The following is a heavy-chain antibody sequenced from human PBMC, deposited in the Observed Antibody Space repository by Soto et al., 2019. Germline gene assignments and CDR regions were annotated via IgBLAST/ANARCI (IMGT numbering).Heavy chain of an antibody. CDR2: IIPVFGIV. Sequence: QLQLAQSGADVKKAGSSVKVSCKASGGTLSNSAFSWVRQAPGQGLEWMGGIIPVFGIVNYAQKFQDRVTITADESTSTAYMELRSLRSEDTAVYFCATSRIVVVGSRAYYGMDVWGQGPTVTV. D-gene: IGHD3-22*01. J-gene: IGHJ6*02. CDR1: GGTLSNSA. CDR3: ATSRIVVVGSRAYYGMDV. V-gene: IGHV1-69*19.